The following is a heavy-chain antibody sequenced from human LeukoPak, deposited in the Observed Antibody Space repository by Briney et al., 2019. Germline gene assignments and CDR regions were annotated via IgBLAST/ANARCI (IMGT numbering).Heavy chain of an antibody. V-gene: IGHV5-51*01. CDR1: GYSFTSYW. CDR3: ARTMVRGVIRTRNWFDP. D-gene: IGHD3-10*01. J-gene: IGHJ5*02. CDR2: IYPGDSDT. Sequence: GESLKISCKGFGYSFTSYWIGWVRPMPGKGLEWMGIIYPGDSDTRYSPSFQGQVTTSADKSISTAYLQWSSLKASDTAMYYCARTMVRGVIRTRNWFDPWGQGTLVTVSS.